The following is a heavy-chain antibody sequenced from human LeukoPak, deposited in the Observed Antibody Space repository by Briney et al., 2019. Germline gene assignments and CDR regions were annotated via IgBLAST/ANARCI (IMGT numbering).Heavy chain of an antibody. V-gene: IGHV4-59*08. J-gene: IGHJ4*02. CDR3: ARLDSSGLPFDY. CDR1: GGSISSYY. Sequence: PSETLSLTCTVSGGSISSYYWSWIRQPPGKGLEWIGYIYYSGSTNYNPSLKSRVTISVDTSKNQFSLKLSSVTAADTAVYYCARLDSSGLPFDYWGQGTLVTVSP. CDR2: IYYSGST. D-gene: IGHD6-19*01.